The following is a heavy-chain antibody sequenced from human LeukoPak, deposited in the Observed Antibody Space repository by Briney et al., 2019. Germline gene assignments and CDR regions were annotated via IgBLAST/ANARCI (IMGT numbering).Heavy chain of an antibody. Sequence: GGSLRLSCAASGFSFSNYGMNWVRQAPGKGLEWVSGIIGSGGTTYYADSVKGRFTISRDNAKNSLYLQMNSLRAEDTAVYYCARDSSYAFDYWGLGTLVTVSS. V-gene: IGHV3-23*01. CDR1: GFSFSNYG. CDR3: ARDSSYAFDY. CDR2: IIGSGGTT. J-gene: IGHJ4*02. D-gene: IGHD5-18*01.